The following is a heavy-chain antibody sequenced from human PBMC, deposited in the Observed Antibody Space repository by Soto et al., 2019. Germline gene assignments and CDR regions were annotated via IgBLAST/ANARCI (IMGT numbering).Heavy chain of an antibody. CDR3: ARLNLDYYGSGSYPDY. Sequence: QLQLQESGPGLVKPSETLSLTCTVSGGSISSSSYYWGWIRQPPGKGLEWIGSIYYSGSTYYNPSLKSRVTISVDTSKNQFSLKLSSVTAADTAVYYCARLNLDYYGSGSYPDYWGQGTLVTVSS. CDR1: GGSISSSSYY. CDR2: IYYSGST. V-gene: IGHV4-39*01. J-gene: IGHJ4*02. D-gene: IGHD3-10*01.